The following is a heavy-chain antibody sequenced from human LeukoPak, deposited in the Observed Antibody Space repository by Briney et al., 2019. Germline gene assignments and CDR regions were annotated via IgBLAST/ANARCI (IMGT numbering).Heavy chain of an antibody. CDR1: GFTFSSYS. J-gene: IGHJ4*02. CDR2: ISSSSSYI. Sequence: PGGSLRLSCAASGFTFSSYSMNWVRQAPGKGLEWVSSISSSSSYIYYADSVKGRFTISRDNSKNTLYLEMNSLGAEDTAVYYCAREESGISIFGVVILWGQGTLVTVSS. V-gene: IGHV3-21*01. D-gene: IGHD3-3*01. CDR3: AREESGISIFGVVIL.